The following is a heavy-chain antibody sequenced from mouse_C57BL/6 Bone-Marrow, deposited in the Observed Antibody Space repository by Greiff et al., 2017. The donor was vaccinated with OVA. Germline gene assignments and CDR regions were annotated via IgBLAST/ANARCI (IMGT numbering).Heavy chain of an antibody. CDR1: GFTFSDYG. J-gene: IGHJ4*01. D-gene: IGHD3-2*02. CDR2: ISNLAYSI. CDR3: ARPDSSGTGAMDY. Sequence: EVKLVESGGGLVQPGGSLKLSCAASGFTFSDYGMAWVRQAPRKGPEWVAFISNLAYSIYSADTVTGRFTISRENAKNTLYLEMSSLRSEDTAMYYCARPDSSGTGAMDYWGQGTSVTVSS. V-gene: IGHV5-15*01.